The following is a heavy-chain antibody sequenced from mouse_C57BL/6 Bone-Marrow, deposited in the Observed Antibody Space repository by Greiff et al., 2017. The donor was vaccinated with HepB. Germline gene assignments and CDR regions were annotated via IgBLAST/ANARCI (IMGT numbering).Heavy chain of an antibody. CDR3: TRQGTTVVANFDY. J-gene: IGHJ2*01. Sequence: DVKLQESGGGLVQPGGSMKLSCAASGFTFSDAWMDWVRQSPEKGLEWVAEIRNKANNHATYYAESVKVRFTISRDNSKSSVYQQMNSLRAEDNGMYYCTRQGTTVVANFDYGGQGTTLTVSS. V-gene: IGHV6-6*01. D-gene: IGHD1-1*01. CDR2: IRNKANNHAT. CDR1: GFTFSDAW.